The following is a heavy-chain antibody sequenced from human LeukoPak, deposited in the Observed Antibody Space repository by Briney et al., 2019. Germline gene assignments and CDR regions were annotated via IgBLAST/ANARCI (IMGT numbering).Heavy chain of an antibody. D-gene: IGHD3-9*01. V-gene: IGHV1-69*01. Sequence: GSSVKVSCKESRGTFSGYTISWVRQAPGQGLEWMGGIIPIFGTANYAQKFQGRVTITADESTSTAYMELSSLRSEDTAVYYCARESKYDTILTGLYYFHYWGEGTLGTVSS. J-gene: IGHJ4*02. CDR2: IIPIFGTA. CDR1: RGTFSGYT. CDR3: ARESKYDTILTGLYYFHY.